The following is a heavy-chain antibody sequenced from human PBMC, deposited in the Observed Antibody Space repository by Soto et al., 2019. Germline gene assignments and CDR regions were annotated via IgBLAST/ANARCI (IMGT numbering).Heavy chain of an antibody. D-gene: IGHD3-10*01. CDR2: MNPNSGNT. CDR3: ARGLFRVRGAVYDYYYYYMDV. J-gene: IGHJ6*03. CDR1: GYTFTSYD. V-gene: IGHV1-8*01. Sequence: ASVKVSCKASGYTFTSYDINWVRQATGQGLEWMGWMNPNSGNTGYAQKFQGRVTMTRNTSISTAYMELSSLRSEDTAVYYCARGLFRVRGAVYDYYYYYMDVWGKGTTVTVSS.